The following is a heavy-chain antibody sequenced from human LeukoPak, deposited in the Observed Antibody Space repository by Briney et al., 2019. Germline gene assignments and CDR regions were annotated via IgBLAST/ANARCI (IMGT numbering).Heavy chain of an antibody. CDR3: ARRGIAAANPQYYYYYYMDV. Sequence: PSETLSLTCTVSGGSISSYYWSWIRQPPGKGLEWIGEINHSGSTNYNPSLKSRVTISVDTSKNQFSLKLSSVTAADTAVYYCARRGIAAANPQYYYYYYMDVWGKGTTVTVSS. V-gene: IGHV4-34*01. CDR1: GGSISSYY. J-gene: IGHJ6*03. D-gene: IGHD6-13*01. CDR2: INHSGST.